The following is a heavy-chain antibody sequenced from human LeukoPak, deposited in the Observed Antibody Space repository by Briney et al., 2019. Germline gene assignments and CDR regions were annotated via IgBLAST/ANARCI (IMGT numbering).Heavy chain of an antibody. CDR1: GYTFSRYD. V-gene: IGHV1-8*01. CDR3: ARGAFLLQYRRNFDP. CDR2: MNPNNGNT. Sequence: ASVKVSCKASGYTFSRYDINWVRQGTGQGLEWVGWMNPNNGNTGYAQKFQGRVTMTRNTSISTAYMELRSLRSEDTAVYYCARGAFLLQYRRNFDPWGQGTLVTVSS. J-gene: IGHJ5*02. D-gene: IGHD3-9*01.